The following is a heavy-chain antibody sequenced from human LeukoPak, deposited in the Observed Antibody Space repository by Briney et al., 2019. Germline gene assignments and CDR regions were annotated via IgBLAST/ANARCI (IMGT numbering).Heavy chain of an antibody. CDR2: INHSGST. V-gene: IGHV4-34*01. Sequence: SEALSLTCAVSGGSFSGYYWSWIRQPPGKGLEWIGEINHSGSTNYNPSLKSRVTISVDTSKNQFSLKLSSVTAADTAVYYCARGRGSSSSMDVWGKGTTVTVSS. CDR1: GGSFSGYY. J-gene: IGHJ6*03. CDR3: ARGRGSSSSMDV. D-gene: IGHD6-13*01.